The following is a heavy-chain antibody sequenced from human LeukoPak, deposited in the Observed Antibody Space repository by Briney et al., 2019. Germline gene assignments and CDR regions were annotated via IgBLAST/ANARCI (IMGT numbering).Heavy chain of an antibody. V-gene: IGHV4-34*01. D-gene: IGHD1-20*01. Sequence: PSKTLSLTCAVYGGPFSDYWSWIRQPPGKGLAWIGDINHSGSANYNPSLKSRVTISVDKSVRQFFLKISPVIVADTAIYYCARERASNNFNNWLDPWGPGTLVTVSS. CDR2: INHSGSA. J-gene: IGHJ5*02. CDR3: ARERASNNFNNWLDP. CDR1: GGPFSDY.